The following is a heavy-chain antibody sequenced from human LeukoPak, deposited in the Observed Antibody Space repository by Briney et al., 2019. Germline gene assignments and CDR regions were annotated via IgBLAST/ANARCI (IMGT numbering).Heavy chain of an antibody. CDR3: ARDLKDYDFWSGYGTTKRFDY. Sequence: GGSLRLSCVASGFALSNYALTWVRQAPGKGLEWVSVISGSGATTHYADSVKGRFTISRDNSKNTLYLQMNSLRAEDTAVYYCARDLKDYDFWSGYGTTKRFDYWGQGTLVTVSS. J-gene: IGHJ4*02. D-gene: IGHD3-3*01. CDR1: GFALSNYA. V-gene: IGHV3-23*01. CDR2: ISGSGATT.